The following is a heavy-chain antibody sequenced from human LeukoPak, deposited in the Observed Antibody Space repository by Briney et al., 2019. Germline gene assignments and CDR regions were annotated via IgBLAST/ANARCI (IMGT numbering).Heavy chain of an antibody. D-gene: IGHD4-17*01. CDR2: ISSSSSYI. Sequence: PGGSLRLSCAASGFTFSGYSMNWVRQAPGKGLEWVSSISSSSSYIYYADSVKGRFTISRDNAKNSLYLQMNSLRAEDTAVYYCARDGWDDYGDPQGDAFDIWGQGTMVTVSS. V-gene: IGHV3-21*01. CDR1: GFTFSGYS. CDR3: ARDGWDDYGDPQGDAFDI. J-gene: IGHJ3*02.